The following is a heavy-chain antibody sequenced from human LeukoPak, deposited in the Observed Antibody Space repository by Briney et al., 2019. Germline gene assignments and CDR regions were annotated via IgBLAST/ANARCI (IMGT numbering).Heavy chain of an antibody. CDR1: GYTFISYG. D-gene: IGHD6-19*01. CDR3: ARCSLTRYSLAH. J-gene: IGHJ5*02. Sequence: ASVKVSCKASGYTFISYGISWVRQAPGQGLEWMGWISTYNDNTDYAQKFHGRVTMTTDTSTSTAYMELRSLTSDDTAVYYCARCSLTRYSLAHWGQGTLVTVSS. CDR2: ISTYNDNT. V-gene: IGHV1-18*01.